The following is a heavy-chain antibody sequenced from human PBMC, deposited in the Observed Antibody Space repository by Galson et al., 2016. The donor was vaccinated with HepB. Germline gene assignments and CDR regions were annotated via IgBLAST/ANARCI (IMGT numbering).Heavy chain of an antibody. Sequence: SLRLSCAASGFTFSSYWMHWVRQAPGEGLVWVSRINSDGSSTSYADSVKGRFTISSDNAKTTLYLQMNSLRAEDTAVYYCARASLHMVRGVSQWYFDLWGRGTLVTVSS. CDR1: GFTFSSYW. CDR3: ARASLHMVRGVSQWYFDL. CDR2: INSDGSST. V-gene: IGHV3-74*01. D-gene: IGHD3-10*01. J-gene: IGHJ2*01.